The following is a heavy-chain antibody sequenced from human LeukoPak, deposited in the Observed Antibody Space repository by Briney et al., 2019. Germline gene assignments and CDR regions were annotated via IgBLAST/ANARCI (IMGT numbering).Heavy chain of an antibody. J-gene: IGHJ4*02. CDR2: INPSGGST. CDR3: ARDSRYCSGGSCYSRIDY. Sequence: ASVKVSCKASGGTFSSYAISWVRQAPGQGLEWMGIINPSGGSTSYAQKFQGRVTMTRDTSTSTVYMELSSLRSEDTAVYYCARDSRYCSGGSCYSRIDYWGQGTLVTVSS. D-gene: IGHD2-15*01. V-gene: IGHV1-46*01. CDR1: GGTFSSYA.